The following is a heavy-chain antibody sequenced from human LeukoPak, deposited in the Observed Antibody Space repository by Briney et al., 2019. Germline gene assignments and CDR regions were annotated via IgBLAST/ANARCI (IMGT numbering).Heavy chain of an antibody. V-gene: IGHV1-2*02. Sequence: ASVKVSCKASGYTFTGYYMHWVRQAPGQGLEWMGWINPNSGGTNYAQKFQGRVTMTRDTSISTAYMELSRLRSDDTAVYYCARSKYYYGSGSSDYWGQGTLVTVSS. CDR3: ARSKYYYGSGSSDY. D-gene: IGHD3-10*01. CDR1: GYTFTGYY. J-gene: IGHJ4*02. CDR2: INPNSGGT.